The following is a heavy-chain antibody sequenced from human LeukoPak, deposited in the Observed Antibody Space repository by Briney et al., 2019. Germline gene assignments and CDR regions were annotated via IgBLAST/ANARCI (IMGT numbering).Heavy chain of an antibody. CDR3: ARDTTGWFDY. Sequence: GGSLRLSCAASGFTFSNYFMHWVRQPPGKGLVWVPRIKDDGTTNYADSVKGRFTISRDNAKNTVYLQMNSLRGEDTAVYYCARDTTGWFDYWGQGTLVTVSS. D-gene: IGHD2/OR15-2a*01. CDR1: GFTFSNYF. CDR2: IKDDGTT. V-gene: IGHV3-74*01. J-gene: IGHJ4*02.